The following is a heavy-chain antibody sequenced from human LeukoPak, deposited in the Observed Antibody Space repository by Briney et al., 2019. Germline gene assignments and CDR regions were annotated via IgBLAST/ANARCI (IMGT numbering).Heavy chain of an antibody. J-gene: IGHJ3*02. V-gene: IGHV3-21*01. Sequence: PGGSLRLSCAASGFTFYNSGMGWVRQAPGKGLEWVSSISSSSSYIYYADSVKGRFTISRDNAKNSLYLQMNSLRAEDTAVYYCATPGPEGQDAFDIWGQGTMVTVSS. CDR3: ATPGPEGQDAFDI. CDR2: ISSSSSYI. CDR1: GFTFYNSG. D-gene: IGHD1-14*01.